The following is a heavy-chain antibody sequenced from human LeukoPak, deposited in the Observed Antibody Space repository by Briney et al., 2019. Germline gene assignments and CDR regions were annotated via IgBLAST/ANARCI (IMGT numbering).Heavy chain of an antibody. CDR1: GFTFGDYA. V-gene: IGHV3-49*04. D-gene: IGHD3-10*01. Sequence: PGGSLRLSCTASGFTFGDYAMSWVRQAPGKGLEWVGFIRSKAYGGTTEYAASVKGRFTISRDDSKSIAYLQMNSLKTEDTAVYYCTRVSLWFGEPTGDYGMDVWGQGTTVTVSS. CDR2: IRSKAYGGTT. CDR3: TRVSLWFGEPTGDYGMDV. J-gene: IGHJ6*02.